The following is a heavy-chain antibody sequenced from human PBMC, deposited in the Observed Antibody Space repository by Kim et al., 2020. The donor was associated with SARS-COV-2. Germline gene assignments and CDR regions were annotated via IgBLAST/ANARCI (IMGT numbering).Heavy chain of an antibody. CDR1: GFTFSSYW. J-gene: IGHJ5*02. CDR3: ARVCYGDYDLGWFDP. CDR2: IKQDGSEK. D-gene: IGHD4-17*01. Sequence: GGSLRLSCAASGFTFSSYWMSWVRQAPGKGLEWVANIKQDGSEKYYVDSVKGRFTISRDNAKNSLYLQMNSLRAEDTAVYYCARVCYGDYDLGWFDPWGQGTLVTVSS. V-gene: IGHV3-7*03.